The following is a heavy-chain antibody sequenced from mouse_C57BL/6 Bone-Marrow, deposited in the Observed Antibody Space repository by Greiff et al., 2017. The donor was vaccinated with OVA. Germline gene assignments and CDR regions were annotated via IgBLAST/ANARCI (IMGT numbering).Heavy chain of an antibody. CDR1: GYTFTSYW. CDR2: IHPSDSDT. V-gene: IGHV1-74*01. Sequence: QVQLKQPGAELVKPGASVKVSCKASGYTFTSYWMHWVKQRPGQGLEWIGRIHPSDSDTNYNQKFKGKATLTVDKSSSTAYMQLSSLTSEDSAVYYCAIVRRYYAMDYWGQGTSVTVSS. J-gene: IGHJ4*01. CDR3: AIVRRYYAMDY. D-gene: IGHD1-1*01.